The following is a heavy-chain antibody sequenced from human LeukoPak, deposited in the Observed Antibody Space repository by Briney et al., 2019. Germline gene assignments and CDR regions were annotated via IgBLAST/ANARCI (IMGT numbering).Heavy chain of an antibody. V-gene: IGHV3-23*01. CDR2: IINDGGGT. CDR1: GFIFNNYG. D-gene: IGHD3-22*01. J-gene: IGHJ4*02. CDR3: AKGSSGYFFDL. Sequence: GGSLRLSCAASGFIFNNYGLVWVRQAPGKGLEWVSAIINDGGGTTYADFVKGRFSVSSDNSKNTLFLQMNSLRAEDTALYYCAKGSSGYFFDLWGQGTLVTVSS.